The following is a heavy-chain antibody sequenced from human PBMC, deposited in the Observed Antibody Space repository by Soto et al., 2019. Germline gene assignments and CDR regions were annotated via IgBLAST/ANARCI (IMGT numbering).Heavy chain of an antibody. CDR1: GDSIIMGGYY. CDR3: ARGRPGARRIIFDY. CDR2: INYSGTT. V-gene: IGHV4-31*03. D-gene: IGHD3-10*01. Sequence: PSETLSLTCTVSGDSIIMGGYYWSWIRQLPGKGLEWIGYINYSGTTYYNPSLKSRVSISVDTSENQFSLKLSSVTAADTAVYYCARGRPGARRIIFDYCGQGTSVTVSS. J-gene: IGHJ4*02.